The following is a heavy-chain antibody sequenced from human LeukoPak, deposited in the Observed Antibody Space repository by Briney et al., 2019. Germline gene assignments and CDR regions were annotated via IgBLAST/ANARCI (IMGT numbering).Heavy chain of an antibody. J-gene: IGHJ4*02. Sequence: AGGSLRLSCAASGFTFSSYAMTWVRQAPGKGLEWVSGISDSGGSTYYADSVKGRLTISRDNSKNALYLQMNSLRVEDTAVYYCVKGSSSSRPYYFDYWGQGTLVTVSS. D-gene: IGHD6-6*01. CDR1: GFTFSSYA. CDR3: VKGSSSSRPYYFDY. CDR2: ISDSGGST. V-gene: IGHV3-23*01.